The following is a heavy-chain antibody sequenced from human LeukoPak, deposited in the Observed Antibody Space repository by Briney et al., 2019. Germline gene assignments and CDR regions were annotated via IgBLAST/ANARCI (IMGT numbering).Heavy chain of an antibody. CDR2: IKQDGSEK. V-gene: IGHV3-7*01. CDR1: GFTFSSYW. Sequence: GGSLRLSCAASGFTFSSYWMSWVRQAPGKGLEWVANIKQDGSEKYYADSMKGRFTISRDNAKNSLYLQMNSLRAEDTAVYYCARYCSSTRCYKNRYYGMDVWGQGTTVTVSS. J-gene: IGHJ6*02. CDR3: ARYCSSTRCYKNRYYGMDV. D-gene: IGHD2-2*02.